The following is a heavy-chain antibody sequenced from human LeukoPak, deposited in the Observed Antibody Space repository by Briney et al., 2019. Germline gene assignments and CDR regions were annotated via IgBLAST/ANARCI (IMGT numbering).Heavy chain of an antibody. CDR1: GFTFSDYY. Sequence: GSLRLSCAASGFTFSDYYMSWIRQAPGRGLEWVSYISSSGSTIYYADSVKGRFTISRDNAKNSLYLQMNSLRAEDTAVYYCARGTRRHITIFGVVMDYYMDVWGKGTTVTVSS. V-gene: IGHV3-11*04. CDR2: ISSSGSTI. D-gene: IGHD3-3*01. J-gene: IGHJ6*03. CDR3: ARGTRRHITIFGVVMDYYMDV.